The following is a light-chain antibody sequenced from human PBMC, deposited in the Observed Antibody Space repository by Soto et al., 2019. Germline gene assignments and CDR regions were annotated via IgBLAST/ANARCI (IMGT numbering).Light chain of an antibody. CDR2: DVT. Sequence: QSALTQPASVSGSPGQSITISCTGTSSDVGAYDYVSWYQQHPGKAPKLMIYDVTKRPSGVPDRLSGSKSGNTASLTISGLQAEDEADYYCCSYAGSYTYVFGTGTKVTVL. J-gene: IGLJ1*01. CDR3: CSYAGSYTYV. V-gene: IGLV2-11*01. CDR1: SSDVGAYDY.